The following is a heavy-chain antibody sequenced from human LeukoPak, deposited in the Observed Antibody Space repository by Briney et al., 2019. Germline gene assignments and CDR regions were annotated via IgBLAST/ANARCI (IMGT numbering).Heavy chain of an antibody. J-gene: IGHJ6*02. CDR1: GFTFSSYG. Sequence: PGRSLRLSCAASGFTFSSYGMHWVRQAPGKGLEWVAVISYDGSNKYYADSVKGRFTISRDNSKKMLYLQMNSLRAEDTAVYYCAKGRYCGGDCYYFGMDVWGQGTTVTVSS. CDR3: AKGRYCGGDCYYFGMDV. CDR2: ISYDGSNK. V-gene: IGHV3-30*18. D-gene: IGHD2-21*01.